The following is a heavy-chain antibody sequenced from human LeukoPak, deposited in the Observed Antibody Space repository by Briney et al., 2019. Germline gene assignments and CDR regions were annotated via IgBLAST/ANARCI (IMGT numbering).Heavy chain of an antibody. D-gene: IGHD3-9*01. CDR2: INHSGST. V-gene: IGHV4-34*01. Sequence: SETLSLTCAVYGGSFSGYYWSWIRQPPGKGLEWIGEINHSGSTNYNPSLKSRVIISVDTSKNQFSLKLSSVTAADTAVYYCARSPVLRYFDWPNFDYWGQGTLVTVSS. CDR3: ARSPVLRYFDWPNFDY. J-gene: IGHJ4*02. CDR1: GGSFSGYY.